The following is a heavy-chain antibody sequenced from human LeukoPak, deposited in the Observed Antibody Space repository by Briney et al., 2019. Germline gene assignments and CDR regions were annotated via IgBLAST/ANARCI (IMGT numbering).Heavy chain of an antibody. CDR3: ARAVQLWFQFDY. Sequence: PGGSLRLSCAASGFTFSSYSINWVRQAPGKGPEWVSSISSSSSYIYYADSVKGRFTISRDNAKNSLYLQMNSLRAEDTAVYYCARAVQLWFQFDYWGQGTLVTVSS. D-gene: IGHD5-18*01. V-gene: IGHV3-21*01. CDR1: GFTFSSYS. CDR2: ISSSSSYI. J-gene: IGHJ4*02.